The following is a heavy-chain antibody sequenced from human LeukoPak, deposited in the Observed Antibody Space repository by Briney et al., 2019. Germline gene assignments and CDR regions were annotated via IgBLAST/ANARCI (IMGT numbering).Heavy chain of an antibody. CDR2: ISGSGGST. CDR3: AKSRIVVVPVTQSFDY. CDR1: GFTFSSYS. D-gene: IGHD2-2*01. J-gene: IGHJ4*02. Sequence: PGGSLRLSCAASGFTFSSYSMNWVRQAPGKGLEWVSAISGSGGSTYYADSVKGRFTISRDNSKNTLYLQMNSLRAEDTAVYYCAKSRIVVVPVTQSFDYWGQGTLVTVSS. V-gene: IGHV3-23*01.